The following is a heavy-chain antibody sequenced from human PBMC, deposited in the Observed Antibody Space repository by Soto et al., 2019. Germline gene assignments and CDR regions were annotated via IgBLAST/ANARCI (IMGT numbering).Heavy chain of an antibody. D-gene: IGHD6-13*01. Sequence: GGYLSISCAASGFTFDDYAMHWVRQAPGKGLEWVSGISWNSGSIGYADSVKGRFTISRDNAKNSLYLQMNSLRAEDAALYYCAKDITPAAAGMTFDPWGQGTQVTVSS. CDR3: AKDITPAAAGMTFDP. CDR1: GFTFDDYA. J-gene: IGHJ5*02. V-gene: IGHV3-9*01. CDR2: ISWNSGSI.